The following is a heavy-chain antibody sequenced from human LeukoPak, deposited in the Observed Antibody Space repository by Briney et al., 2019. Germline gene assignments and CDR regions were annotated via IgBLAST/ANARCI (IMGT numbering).Heavy chain of an antibody. D-gene: IGHD1-26*01. J-gene: IGHJ4*02. V-gene: IGHV3-15*01. CDR3: TTAPGGKYPDS. CDR2: IKSKIDGGTA. Sequence: IPGGSLRLSCAVSGFTFSTAWMTWVRQAPGKGLEWVGRIKSKIDGGTADYAAPVKGRFTMSRDDSKNTLYLQMNSLKTEDTAVYFCTTAPGGKYPDSWGQGTLVTVSS. CDR1: GFTFSTAW.